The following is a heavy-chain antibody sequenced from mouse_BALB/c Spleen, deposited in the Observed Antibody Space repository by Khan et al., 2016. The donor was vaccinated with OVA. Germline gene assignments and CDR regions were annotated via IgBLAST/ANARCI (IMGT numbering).Heavy chain of an antibody. D-gene: IGHD2-10*02. V-gene: IGHV1S81*02. CDR2: INPSNGGT. J-gene: IGHJ3*01. CDR1: GYTFSSYY. CDR3: TRSGYANPFAY. Sequence: QVQLQQPGAELVKPGASVRLSCKASGYTFSSYYMYWVKQRPGQGLEWIGGINPSNGGTNFNEKFKTKVTLTVDKSSSTAYMQLSSLTSEDSAVYYCTRSGYANPFAYWGQGTLVTVSA.